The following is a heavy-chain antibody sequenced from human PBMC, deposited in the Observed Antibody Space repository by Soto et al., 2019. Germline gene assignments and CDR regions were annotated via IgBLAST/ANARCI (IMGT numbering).Heavy chain of an antibody. CDR1: GYTFTGYY. CDR2: INPNSGGT. D-gene: IGHD4-17*01. J-gene: IGHJ1*01. CDR3: ARESGMTTVTTGETEYFQH. Sequence: ASVKVSCKVSGYTFTGYYMHWVRQAPGQGLEWMGWINPNSGGTNYAQKFQGWVTMTRDTSISTAYMELSRLRSDDTAVYYCARESGMTTVTTGETEYFQHWGQGTLVTVSS. V-gene: IGHV1-2*04.